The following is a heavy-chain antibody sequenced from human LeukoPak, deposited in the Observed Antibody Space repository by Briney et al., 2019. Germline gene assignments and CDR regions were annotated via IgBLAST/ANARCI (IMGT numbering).Heavy chain of an antibody. CDR2: INHSGST. D-gene: IGHD3-3*01. V-gene: IGHV4-34*01. CDR3: TRGRNNFWSGYYHLDY. Sequence: PSETLSLTCAVYGGSFSGYYWSWIRQPPGKGLEWIGEINHSGSTNYNPSLKSRVTISVDTSKNQFSLKLSSVTAADTAVYYCTRGRNNFWSGYYHLDYWGQGTLVTVSS. CDR1: GGSFSGYY. J-gene: IGHJ4*02.